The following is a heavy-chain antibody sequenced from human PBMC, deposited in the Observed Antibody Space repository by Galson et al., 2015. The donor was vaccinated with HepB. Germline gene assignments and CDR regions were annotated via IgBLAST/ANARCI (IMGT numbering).Heavy chain of an antibody. Sequence: SLRLSCAASGFTFSSYWMSWVRQAPGKGLEWVANIKQDGSEKYYVDSVKGRFTISRDNAKNSLYLQMNSLRDEDTAVYYCARLIGGRMPGETGGVSDYWGQGTLVTVSS. J-gene: IGHJ4*02. D-gene: IGHD3-16*01. CDR2: IKQDGSEK. CDR3: ARLIGGRMPGETGGVSDY. CDR1: GFTFSSYW. V-gene: IGHV3-7*01.